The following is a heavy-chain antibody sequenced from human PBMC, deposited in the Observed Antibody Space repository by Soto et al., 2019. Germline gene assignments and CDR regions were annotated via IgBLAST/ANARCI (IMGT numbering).Heavy chain of an antibody. CDR3: ARGPAAPERHAAYYMDV. J-gene: IGHJ6*03. CDR2: INHSGST. D-gene: IGHD2-2*01. CDR1: GGSFSGYY. Sequence: QVQLQQWGAGLLKPSETLSLTCAVYGGSFSGYYWIWIRQPPGKGLEWIGEINHSGSTNYNPSLKSRVTMSVDTSTHQFSMKLSYVTAADTAVYYCARGPAAPERHAAYYMDVWGKGTTVTLSS. V-gene: IGHV4-34*01.